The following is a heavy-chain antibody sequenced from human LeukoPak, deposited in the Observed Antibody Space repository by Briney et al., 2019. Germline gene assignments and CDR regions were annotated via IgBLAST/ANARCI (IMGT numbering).Heavy chain of an antibody. CDR1: GFFFKAAY. J-gene: IGHJ4*02. Sequence: GRSLRLSCAASGFFFKAAYMNWVRQAPGKGLEWVGRITPSIDEYAAPVKGRFSISRDDSKSMVYLQMSSLVTDDTAVYYCVWSSTWEKRFYLDQWGQGTLVTVSS. V-gene: IGHV3-15*01. CDR3: VWSSTWEKRFYLDQ. D-gene: IGHD6-6*01. CDR2: ITPSID.